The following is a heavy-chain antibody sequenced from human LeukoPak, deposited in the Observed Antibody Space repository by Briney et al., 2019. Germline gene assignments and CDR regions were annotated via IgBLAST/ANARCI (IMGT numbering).Heavy chain of an antibody. CDR3: ARDKGSIVGAKYYDY. J-gene: IGHJ4*02. CDR1: GFTVSSNY. D-gene: IGHD1-26*01. Sequence: GGSPRLSCAASGFTVSSNYMSWVRQAPGKGLEWVSVIYSGGSTYYADSVKGRFTISRDNSKNTLYLQMNSLRAEDTAVYYCARDKGSIVGAKYYDYWGQGTLVTVSS. V-gene: IGHV3-53*01. CDR2: IYSGGST.